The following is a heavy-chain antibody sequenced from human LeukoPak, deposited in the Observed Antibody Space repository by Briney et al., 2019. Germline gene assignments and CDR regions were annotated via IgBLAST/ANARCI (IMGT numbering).Heavy chain of an antibody. CDR1: GVTFSSYC. CDR3: ASPPYSSGSFDL. V-gene: IGHV3-74*01. Sequence: PGGSLRLSCAASGVTFSSYCMHWVRQAPGKGLVWVSRIYSDWSSTTYADSVKGRFTISRDNAKNTLYLQMNSLRAEDTAVYYCASPPYSSGSFDLWGRGTLVTVSS. D-gene: IGHD6-19*01. J-gene: IGHJ2*01. CDR2: IYSDWSST.